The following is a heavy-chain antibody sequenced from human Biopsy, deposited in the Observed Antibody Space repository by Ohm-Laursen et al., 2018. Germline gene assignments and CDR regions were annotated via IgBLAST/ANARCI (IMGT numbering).Heavy chain of an antibody. CDR2: IYYSGST. Sequence: GTLSLTWTVSGGSIGSFFWSWIRQPPGKGLEWIGYIYYSGSTNYNPSLKSRVTISVDTSRNQFSLKLSSVTAADTAVYYCAGRPWPNAFDIWGQGTMVTVSS. V-gene: IGHV4-59*01. J-gene: IGHJ3*02. CDR1: GGSIGSFF. CDR3: AGRPWPNAFDI. D-gene: IGHD5-12*01.